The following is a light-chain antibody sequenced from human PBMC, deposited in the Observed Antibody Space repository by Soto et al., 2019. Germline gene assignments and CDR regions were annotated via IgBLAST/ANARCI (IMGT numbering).Light chain of an antibody. CDR2: GAS. CDR3: QQYDSTPPT. V-gene: IGKV3-20*01. Sequence: EIVLTQSPGTLSLSPGERATLSCRASQSVNSNYLAWYQRKPGQAPRLLIYGASNRATDIPYRFSASGSGTDFTLTITRLEAEDFAVYYWQQYDSTPPTFGQGTKVE. CDR1: QSVNSNY. J-gene: IGKJ1*01.